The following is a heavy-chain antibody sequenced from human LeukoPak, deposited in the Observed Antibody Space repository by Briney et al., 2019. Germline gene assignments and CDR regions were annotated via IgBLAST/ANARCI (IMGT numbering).Heavy chain of an antibody. D-gene: IGHD6-19*01. CDR1: GFTFSSYS. V-gene: IGHV3-21*01. CDR2: ISSSSSYI. Sequence: PGGSLRLSCAASGFTFSSYSMNWVRQAPGKGLEWVSSISSSSSYIYYADSVKGRFTISRDNAKNSLYLQMNSLRAEDTAVHYCARDVIAVAGTSWFDPWGQGTLVTVSS. CDR3: ARDVIAVAGTSWFDP. J-gene: IGHJ5*02.